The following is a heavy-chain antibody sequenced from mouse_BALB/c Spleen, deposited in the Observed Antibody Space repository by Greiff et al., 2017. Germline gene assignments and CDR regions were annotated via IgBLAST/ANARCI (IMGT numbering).Heavy chain of an antibody. Sequence: EVQLQQSGPELMKPGASVKISCKASGYSFTSYYMHWVKQSHGKSLEWIGYIDPFNGGTSYNQKFKGKATLTVDKSSSTAYMHLSSLTSEDSAVYYCAREASTMITTSLYWYFDVWGAGTTVTVSS. CDR3: AREASTMITTSLYWYFDV. CDR1: GYSFTSYY. D-gene: IGHD2-4*01. CDR2: IDPFNGGT. V-gene: IGHV1-28*01. J-gene: IGHJ1*01.